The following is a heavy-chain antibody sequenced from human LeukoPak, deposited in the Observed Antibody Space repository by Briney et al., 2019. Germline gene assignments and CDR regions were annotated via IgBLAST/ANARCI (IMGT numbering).Heavy chain of an antibody. V-gene: IGHV3-9*01. CDR2: ISWNSGSI. CDR3: AKGAHLLRDSMDV. J-gene: IGHJ6*02. D-gene: IGHD3-3*01. CDR1: GFSFGSYW. Sequence: GGSLRLSCTASGFSFGSYWMHWVRQAPGKGLEWVSGISWNSGSIGYADSVKGRFTISRDNAKNSLYLQMNSLGAEDTALYYCAKGAHLLRDSMDVWGQGTTVTVSS.